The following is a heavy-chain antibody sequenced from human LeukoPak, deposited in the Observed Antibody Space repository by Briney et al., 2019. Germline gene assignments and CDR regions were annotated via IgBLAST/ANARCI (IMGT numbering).Heavy chain of an antibody. D-gene: IGHD2-15*01. V-gene: IGHV4-38-2*01. CDR1: GYSISSGYY. CDR3: ARAGWKNCSGGSCPGALNWFDP. Sequence: SETLPLTCAVSGYSISSGYYWGWIRQPPGKGLEWIGSIYHSGSTYYNPSLKSRVTISVDTSKNQFSLKLSSVTAADTAVYYCARAGWKNCSGGSCPGALNWFDPWGQGTLVTVSS. J-gene: IGHJ5*02. CDR2: IYHSGST.